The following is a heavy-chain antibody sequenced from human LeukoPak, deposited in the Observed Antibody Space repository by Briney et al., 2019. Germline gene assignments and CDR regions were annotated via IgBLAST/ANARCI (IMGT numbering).Heavy chain of an antibody. CDR2: IYYNGGT. D-gene: IGHD2-15*01. Sequence: SETLSLTCTVSGSSISSSSYYWGWIRQPPGKGLEWIGNIYYNGGTYYNPSLKSRVTISVDTSKNQFSLKLSSVTAADTAVYYCASFYCSGGSCYQYYYYYYMDVWGKGTTVTISS. CDR1: GSSISSSSYY. J-gene: IGHJ6*03. CDR3: ASFYCSGGSCYQYYYYYYMDV. V-gene: IGHV4-39*01.